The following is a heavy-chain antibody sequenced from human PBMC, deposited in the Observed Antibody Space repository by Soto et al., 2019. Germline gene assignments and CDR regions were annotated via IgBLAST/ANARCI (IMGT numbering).Heavy chain of an antibody. Sequence: EVQLVESGGGLVKPGGSLRLSCAASGFNFNTYTMNWVRQAPGKGLEWVSSISSGSSYIYNAASVKGRFTISRDNAQNSLYLQMNSLRAEDTAVYYCARDPFGSARVDVWGQGTTVTVSS. V-gene: IGHV3-21*01. D-gene: IGHD3-10*01. CDR2: ISSGSSYI. CDR3: ARDPFGSARVDV. J-gene: IGHJ6*02. CDR1: GFNFNTYT.